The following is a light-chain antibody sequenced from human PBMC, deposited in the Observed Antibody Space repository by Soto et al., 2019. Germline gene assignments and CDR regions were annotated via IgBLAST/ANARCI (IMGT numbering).Light chain of an antibody. Sequence: DIQMTQSPYSLSAAVGDRVTIACRASQNINTYLNWYQQKPGKAPKLLIFDAASLQSGVPSRFSGGGSRTDFTLTITSLQTEDFATYYCQQTSSAPFTFGPGTKVDI. CDR3: QQTSSAPFT. V-gene: IGKV1-39*01. CDR1: QNINTY. CDR2: DAA. J-gene: IGKJ3*01.